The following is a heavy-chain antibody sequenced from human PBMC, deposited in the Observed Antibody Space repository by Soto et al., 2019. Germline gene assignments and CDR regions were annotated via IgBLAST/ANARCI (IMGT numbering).Heavy chain of an antibody. CDR1: GGSISSVGHY. Sequence: SETLSLTCSVSGGSISSVGHYWAWIRQQPGKGLEWIGYIYYSGSTDYNPSLKSRVTISVDRSKNQFSLNLSSVTAADTAIYYCARESGGYDSSTRYGLDVWGQGTTVTVSS. CDR2: IYYSGST. CDR3: ARESGGYDSSTRYGLDV. V-gene: IGHV4-31*03. J-gene: IGHJ6*02. D-gene: IGHD6-25*01.